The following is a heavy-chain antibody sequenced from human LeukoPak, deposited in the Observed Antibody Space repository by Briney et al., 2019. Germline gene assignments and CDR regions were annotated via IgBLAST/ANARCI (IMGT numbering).Heavy chain of an antibody. J-gene: IGHJ4*02. CDR2: IYSGGST. CDR1: GFTFSSYS. CDR3: ARDGDSSDDY. D-gene: IGHD3-22*01. Sequence: GGSLRLSCAASGFTFSSYSMSWVRQAPGKGLEWVSVIYSGGSTYYADSVKGRFTISRDNSKNTLYLQMNSLRAEDTAVYYCARDGDSSDDYWGQGTLVTVSS. V-gene: IGHV3-53*01.